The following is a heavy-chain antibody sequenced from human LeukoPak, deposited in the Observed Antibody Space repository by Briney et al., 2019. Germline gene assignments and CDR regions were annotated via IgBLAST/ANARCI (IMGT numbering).Heavy chain of an antibody. Sequence: GGSLRLSCAASGFTFSSYGMHWVRQAPGKGLEWVAFIRYDGSNKYYADSVKGRFTISRDNSKNTLYLQMNSLRAEDTAVYYCASMEHYYDSSGYSIDYWGQGTLVTVSS. CDR1: GFTFSSYG. D-gene: IGHD3-22*01. CDR2: IRYDGSNK. V-gene: IGHV3-30*02. CDR3: ASMEHYYDSSGYSIDY. J-gene: IGHJ4*02.